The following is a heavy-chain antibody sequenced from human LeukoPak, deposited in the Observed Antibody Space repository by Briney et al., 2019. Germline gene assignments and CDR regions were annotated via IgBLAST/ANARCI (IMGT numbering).Heavy chain of an antibody. D-gene: IGHD3-22*01. Sequence: SETLSLTCTISGDSISSSNYYWGWTRQPPGKGLEWIGNIYYSGRTYYNPSLKSRVTISVDTSKNDFSLKLSSVTAADTAVYYCARLYYYDSSGPPLWGQGTMVAVSS. CDR3: ARLYYYDSSGPPL. CDR2: IYYSGRT. CDR1: GDSISSSNYY. J-gene: IGHJ4*02. V-gene: IGHV4-39*02.